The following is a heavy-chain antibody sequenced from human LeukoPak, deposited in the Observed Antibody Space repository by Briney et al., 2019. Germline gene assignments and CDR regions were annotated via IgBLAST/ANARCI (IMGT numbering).Heavy chain of an antibody. V-gene: IGHV4-59*08. CDR2: ISDIGSI. CDR1: GGSISSYY. D-gene: IGHD2/OR15-2a*01. J-gene: IGHJ4*02. CDR3: AGHHPRNTVDF. Sequence: SETQSLTCTVSGGSISSYYWSWIRQPPGKGLEWVAYISDIGSINYNPSLKSRVTISLDTSKNQFSLKLSSVTAADTAVYYCAGHHPRNTVDFWGQGTLVTVSS.